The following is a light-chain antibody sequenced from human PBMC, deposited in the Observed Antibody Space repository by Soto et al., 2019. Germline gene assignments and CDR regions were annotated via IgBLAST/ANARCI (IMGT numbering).Light chain of an antibody. V-gene: IGKV1-39*01. CDR1: QSISTY. Sequence: IQVTQSPSSLSESVGDRVTIICRASQSISTYLNWYRQKPGKAPELLIFLASTLQTGVPSRFSGSGSGTDFSLTISSLQPEDFATYYCQQSYSALVTFGGGTKVQI. J-gene: IGKJ4*01. CDR2: LAS. CDR3: QQSYSALVT.